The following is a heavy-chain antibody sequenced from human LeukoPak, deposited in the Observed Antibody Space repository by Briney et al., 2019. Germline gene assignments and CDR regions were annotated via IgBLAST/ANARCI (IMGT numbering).Heavy chain of an antibody. J-gene: IGHJ4*02. CDR1: GFTFSNAW. V-gene: IGHV3-15*01. Sequence: GGSLRLSCAASGFTFSNAWMRWVRQAPGKGLEWVARIKSKTGGGTTDYAAPVKGRFTISRDDSKNTLYLQMNSLKTEDTAVYYCTTGPLDYWGQGTLATVSS. CDR2: IKSKTGGGTT. CDR3: TTGPLDY.